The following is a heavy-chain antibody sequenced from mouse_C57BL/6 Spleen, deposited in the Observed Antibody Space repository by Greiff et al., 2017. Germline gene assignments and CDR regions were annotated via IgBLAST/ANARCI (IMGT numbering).Heavy chain of an antibody. D-gene: IGHD1-1*01. Sequence: QVQLQQSGPELVKPGASVKISCKASGYAFSSSWMNWVKQRPGKGLEWIGRIYPGDGDTNYNGKFKGKATLTADKSSSTAYMQLSSLTSEDSAVYFCARTPLTTVVDFDYWGQGTTLTVSS. V-gene: IGHV1-82*01. CDR3: ARTPLTTVVDFDY. J-gene: IGHJ2*01. CDR2: IYPGDGDT. CDR1: GYAFSSSW.